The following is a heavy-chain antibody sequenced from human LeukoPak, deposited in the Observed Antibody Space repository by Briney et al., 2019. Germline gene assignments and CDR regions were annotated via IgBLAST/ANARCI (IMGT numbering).Heavy chain of an antibody. CDR1: GGTFSSYA. V-gene: IGHV1-69*05. CDR2: IIPIFGTA. Sequence: ASVKVSCKASGGTFSSYAISWVRQAPGQGLEWMGGIIPIFGTANYAQKFQGRVTITTDESTSTAYIELRSLRSEDTAVYFCAREQRGGLSANLGGLFASYYTYYYMDVWGRGTTVTVSS. CDR3: AREQRGGLSANLGGLFASYYTYYYMDV. D-gene: IGHD3-16*01. J-gene: IGHJ6*03.